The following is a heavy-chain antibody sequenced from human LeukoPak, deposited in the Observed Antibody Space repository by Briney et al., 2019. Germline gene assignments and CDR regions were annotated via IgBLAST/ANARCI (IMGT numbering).Heavy chain of an antibody. CDR3: ARGVGELSGGRDFDY. J-gene: IGHJ4*02. CDR1: GYIFITYY. CDR2: INPSGGST. Sequence: GASVKVSCKASGYIFITYYIQWVRQAPGQGLEWMGIINPSGGSTSYAQKFQGRVTMTRDMSTSTVYMELGSLRSEDTAVYYCARGVGELSGGRDFDYWGQGTLVTVSS. V-gene: IGHV1-46*01. D-gene: IGHD3-10*01.